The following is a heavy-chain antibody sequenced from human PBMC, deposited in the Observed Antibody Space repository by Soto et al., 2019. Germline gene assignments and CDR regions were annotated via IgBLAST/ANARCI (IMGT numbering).Heavy chain of an antibody. J-gene: IGHJ4*02. CDR3: ARGMITFGGVIVAFDY. D-gene: IGHD3-16*02. CDR1: GGSISSYY. Sequence: SETLSLTCTVSGGSISSYYWSWIRQPPGKGLEWIGYIYYSGSTNYNPSLKSRVTISVDTSKNQFSLKLSSVTAADTAVYYCARGMITFGGVIVAFDYWGQGTLVTVSS. CDR2: IYYSGST. V-gene: IGHV4-59*01.